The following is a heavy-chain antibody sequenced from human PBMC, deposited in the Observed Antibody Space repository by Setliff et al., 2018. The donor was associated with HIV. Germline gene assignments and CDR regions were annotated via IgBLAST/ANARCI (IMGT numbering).Heavy chain of an antibody. V-gene: IGHV3-21*05. CDR2: ISSSSTYT. Sequence: GGSLRLSCAASGFTFSSYAMHWVRQAPGKGLEWVSYISSSSTYTNYLDSVKGRFTISRDNAKNSLYLQMNSLRAEDTAVYYCARVNSGGYNYKSFFDYWGQGTLVTVSS. J-gene: IGHJ4*02. D-gene: IGHD5-12*01. CDR1: GFTFSSYA. CDR3: ARVNSGGYNYKSFFDY.